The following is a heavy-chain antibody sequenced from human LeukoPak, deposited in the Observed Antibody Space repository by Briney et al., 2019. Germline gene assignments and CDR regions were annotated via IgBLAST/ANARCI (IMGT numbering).Heavy chain of an antibody. V-gene: IGHV3-30*02. Sequence: GGSLRLSCAASGFTFSSYGMHWVRQAPGKGLEWVAFIRYDGSNKYYADSVKGRFTISRDNSKNTLYLQMNSLRAEDTAVYYCARARSSSGWLDYWGQGTLVTVSS. D-gene: IGHD6-19*01. CDR1: GFTFSSYG. CDR2: IRYDGSNK. CDR3: ARARSSSGWLDY. J-gene: IGHJ4*02.